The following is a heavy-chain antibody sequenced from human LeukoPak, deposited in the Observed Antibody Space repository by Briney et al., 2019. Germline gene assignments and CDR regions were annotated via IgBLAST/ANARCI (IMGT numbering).Heavy chain of an antibody. CDR1: GYTFSSYW. CDR3: ARQNDFRLYY. CDR2: FFPGDADT. J-gene: IGHJ4*02. Sequence: GESLKISCKGSGYTFSSYWIGWVGRMPGKGLGWLGTFFPGDADTRYSPSLQGQVIISVNTSIGTAYLQWSSVKASDTAIYYCARQNDFRLYYWGQGTLVTVSS. D-gene: IGHD3-3*01. V-gene: IGHV5-51*01.